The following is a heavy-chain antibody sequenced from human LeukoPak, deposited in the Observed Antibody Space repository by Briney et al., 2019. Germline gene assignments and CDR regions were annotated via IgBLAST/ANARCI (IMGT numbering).Heavy chain of an antibody. Sequence: SETLSLTCTVSGGSISSYYWSWIRQPPGKGLEWIGYIYYSGSTNYNPSLKSRVTISVDTSKNQFSLKLRSVTAADTAVYYCARGSYDFWSGYYYYYMDVWGKGTTVTVSS. V-gene: IGHV4-59*01. J-gene: IGHJ6*03. CDR1: GGSISSYY. D-gene: IGHD3-3*01. CDR3: ARGSYDFWSGYYYYYMDV. CDR2: IYYSGST.